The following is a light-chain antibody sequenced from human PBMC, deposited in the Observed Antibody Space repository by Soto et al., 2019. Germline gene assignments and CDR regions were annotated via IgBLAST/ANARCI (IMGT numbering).Light chain of an antibody. CDR1: QNIRSR. J-gene: IGKJ1*01. Sequence: DIQMTQFSSTLSAFVGDRVPITCRASQNIRSRLAWFQQKPGKAPKLLIYKVSSLERGVPSRFSGTGSETEFTLTIGSLQPEDFATYYCQQHHALWPFGQGTKVDI. CDR3: QQHHALWP. CDR2: KVS. V-gene: IGKV1-5*03.